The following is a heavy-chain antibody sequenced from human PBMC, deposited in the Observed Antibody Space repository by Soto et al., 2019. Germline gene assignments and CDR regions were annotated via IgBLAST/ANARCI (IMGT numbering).Heavy chain of an antibody. CDR1: GFTFSSYS. V-gene: IGHV3-21*01. Sequence: GGSLRLSCAASGFTFSSYSMNWVRQAPGKGLEWVSSISSSSSYIYYADSVKGRFTISRGNAKNSLYLQMNSLRAEDTAVYYCATSPILGYSSSHYYYYYGMDVWGQGTTVTVSS. J-gene: IGHJ6*02. CDR2: ISSSSSYI. CDR3: ATSPILGYSSSHYYYYYGMDV. D-gene: IGHD6-6*01.